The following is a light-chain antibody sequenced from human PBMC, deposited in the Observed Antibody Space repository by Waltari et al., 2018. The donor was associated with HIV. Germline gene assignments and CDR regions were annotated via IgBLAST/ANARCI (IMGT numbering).Light chain of an antibody. Sequence: QSALTQPRSASGSPGQSVTVSCTRSSSAVSNFHFVPWYQQHPGKTPKLLLYDVTTRPSGVPDRFSGSMSGNTASLTISGLQYDDEADYYCCSFTSSNSYVFAAGTRVTVL. CDR1: SSAVSNFHF. CDR3: CSFTSSNSYV. J-gene: IGLJ1*01. CDR2: DVT. V-gene: IGLV2-11*01.